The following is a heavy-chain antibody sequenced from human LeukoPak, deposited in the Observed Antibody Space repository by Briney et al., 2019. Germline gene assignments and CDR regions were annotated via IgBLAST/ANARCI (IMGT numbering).Heavy chain of an antibody. CDR1: GFTFSSYS. V-gene: IGHV3-21*01. CDR2: ISSSSSYI. CDR3: ARDRVPYGSGDY. D-gene: IGHD3-10*01. Sequence: GGSLRLSCAASGFTFSSYSMNWVRQAPGKGLEWVSSISSSSSYIYYADSVKGRFTISRDNAKNSLYLQMNSLRAEDTAVYYCARDRVPYGSGDYWGQGTLVTVSS. J-gene: IGHJ4*02.